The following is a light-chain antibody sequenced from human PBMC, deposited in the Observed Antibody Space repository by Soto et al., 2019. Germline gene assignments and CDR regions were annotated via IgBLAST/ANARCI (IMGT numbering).Light chain of an antibody. V-gene: IGLV2-23*01. CDR1: SSDVGSYNL. J-gene: IGLJ1*01. CDR3: CSYAGSSTYV. Sequence: VRTQPASVSGSPGQSITISCTGTSSDVGSYNLVSWYQQHPGKAPKLMIYEGSKRPSGVSSRFSGSKSGNTASLTISGLLAEDEADYYWCSYAGSSTYVFGTGTKVTVL. CDR2: EGS.